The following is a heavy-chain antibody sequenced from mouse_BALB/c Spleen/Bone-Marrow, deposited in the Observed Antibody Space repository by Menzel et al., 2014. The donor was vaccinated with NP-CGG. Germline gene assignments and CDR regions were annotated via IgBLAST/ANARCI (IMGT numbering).Heavy chain of an antibody. Sequence: ESGPAVIKPSQSLSLTCIVSGFSITSSSYCWLWIRQPPGKGLEWMGRICYEGSIYYSPSIKSRSTISRDTSLNKCFSQLSTETNEDAAMDYYSRENDGYYYAMDYWGQGTSVTVSS. J-gene: IGHJ4*01. CDR2: ICYEGSI. CDR3: SRENDGYYYAMDY. CDR1: GFSITSSSYC. D-gene: IGHD2-3*01. V-gene: IGHV12-1-1*01.